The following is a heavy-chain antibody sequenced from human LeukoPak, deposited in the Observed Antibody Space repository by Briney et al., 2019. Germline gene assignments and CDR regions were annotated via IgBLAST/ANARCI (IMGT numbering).Heavy chain of an antibody. D-gene: IGHD3-9*01. V-gene: IGHV3-7*01. J-gene: IGHJ2*01. CDR1: GFTFSSYW. CDR2: IKRDGSAK. CDR3: ARDPSYYDILTGYYHNWYFDL. Sequence: GGSLRLSCAASGFTFSSYWMTWVRQAPGKGLEWVANIKRDGSAKYYVDSVKGRFTISRDNAKNSLYLQMNSLRAEDTAVYFCARDPSYYDILTGYYHNWYFDLWGRGTLVTVSS.